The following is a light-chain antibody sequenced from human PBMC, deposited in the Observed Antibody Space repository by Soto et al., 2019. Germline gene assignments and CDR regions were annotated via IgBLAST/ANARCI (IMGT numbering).Light chain of an antibody. CDR2: DVS. CDR3: CSYTTSNTRQIV. CDR1: SSDVGGYNY. J-gene: IGLJ1*01. V-gene: IGLV2-14*01. Sequence: QSALTQPASVSGSPGQSITISCTGTSSDVGGYNYVSWYQQHPGKAPKFMIYDVSNRPSGVSNRFSGSKSGNTASLTISGLHAEDEADYYCCSYTTSNTRQIVFGTGTKLTVL.